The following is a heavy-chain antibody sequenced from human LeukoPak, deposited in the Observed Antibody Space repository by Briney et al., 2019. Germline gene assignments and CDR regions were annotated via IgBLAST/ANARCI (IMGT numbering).Heavy chain of an antibody. J-gene: IGHJ4*02. Sequence: PSETLSLTCTVSGGSISSYYWSWIRQPAGKGLEWIGRIYTSGSTDYNPSLKSRVTISVDTSKNQFSLKLSSVTAADTAVYYCARGSFRRITMIVFDYWGQGTLVTVSS. CDR2: IYTSGST. CDR3: ARGSFRRITMIVFDY. D-gene: IGHD3-22*01. V-gene: IGHV4-4*07. CDR1: GGSISSYY.